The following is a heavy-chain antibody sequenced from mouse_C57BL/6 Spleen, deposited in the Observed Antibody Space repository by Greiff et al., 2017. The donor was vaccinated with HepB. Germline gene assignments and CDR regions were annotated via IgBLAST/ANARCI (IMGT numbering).Heavy chain of an antibody. CDR2: IDPSDSYT. CDR3: ARSTGSRPFDY. J-gene: IGHJ2*01. D-gene: IGHD1-1*01. V-gene: IGHV1-69*01. CDR1: GYTFTSYW. Sequence: VQLQQPGAELVMPGASVKLSCKASGYTFTSYWMHWVKQRPGQGLEWIGEIDPSDSYTNYNQKFKGKSTLTVDKSSSTAYMQLSSLTSEDSAVYYCARSTGSRPFDYWGQGTTLTVSS.